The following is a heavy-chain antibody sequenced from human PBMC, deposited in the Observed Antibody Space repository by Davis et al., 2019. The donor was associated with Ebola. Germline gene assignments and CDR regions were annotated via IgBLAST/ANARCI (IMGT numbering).Heavy chain of an antibody. CDR3: ARNGVEGSLDS. CDR2: IWFDGTKT. V-gene: IGHV3-33*01. J-gene: IGHJ4*02. Sequence: PSGSLRLTCSASGFTFSSYGMHWVRQAPGKGLEWVAVIWFDGTKTFYTDSVKGRFTISRDNSKNTLSLHMNSLRADDTAIYYCARNGVEGSLDSWGQGTLVTVSS. CDR1: GFTFSSYG. D-gene: IGHD2-8*01.